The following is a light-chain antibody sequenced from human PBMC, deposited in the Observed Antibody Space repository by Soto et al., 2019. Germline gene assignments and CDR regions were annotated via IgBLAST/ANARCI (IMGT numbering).Light chain of an antibody. Sequence: EIVLTQSPGTLSLSPGERATLSCRASQSVSSSYLAWYQQKPGQAPRLLIYGASSRAPGIPDRFSGSGSGTDFSLTISRLEPEDFAVYYCQQYGSSFWTFGQGTKVEI. V-gene: IGKV3-20*01. CDR2: GAS. CDR1: QSVSSSY. J-gene: IGKJ1*01. CDR3: QQYGSSFWT.